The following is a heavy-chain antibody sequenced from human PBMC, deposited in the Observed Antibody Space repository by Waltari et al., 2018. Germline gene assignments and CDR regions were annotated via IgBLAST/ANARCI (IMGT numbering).Heavy chain of an antibody. V-gene: IGHV1-2*06. CDR1: GYIFTGYY. J-gene: IGHJ4*02. Sequence: QVQLVQSGAEVKKPGASMKVSCKASGYIFTGYYMHWVRQAPGQGLEWMGRINPNSGATNYTQKFQGRVTMTRDKSISTAYRELSRLRSDDTAVYYCAREGPEGLDYGGQGTLVTVSS. CDR2: INPNSGAT. CDR3: AREGPEGLDY.